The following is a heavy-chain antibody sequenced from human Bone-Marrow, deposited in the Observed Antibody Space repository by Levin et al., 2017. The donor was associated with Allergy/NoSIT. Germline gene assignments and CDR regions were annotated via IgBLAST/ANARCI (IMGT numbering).Heavy chain of an antibody. CDR3: ARGWFGELLSH. V-gene: IGHV3-53*01. J-gene: IGHJ4*02. CDR2: IYSGGST. CDR1: GFTVSSNY. D-gene: IGHD3-10*01. Sequence: PGESLKIPCAASGFTVSSNYMSWVRQAPGKGPEWVSVIYSGGSTYYADSVKGRFTISRDNSKNTLYLQMNSLRAEDTAVYYCARGWFGELLSHWGQGTLVTVSS.